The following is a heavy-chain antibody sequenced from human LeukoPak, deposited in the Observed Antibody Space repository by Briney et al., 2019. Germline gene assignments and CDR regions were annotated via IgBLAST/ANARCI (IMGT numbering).Heavy chain of an antibody. CDR2: IYPGDSDT. V-gene: IGHV5-51*01. CDR3: ARGSLTGYHFLKVMDY. Sequence: GESLKISSKGSGYSFASYWIGWVRQMPGKGLEWMEIIYPGDSDTRYSPSFQGQVTISADKSISTAYLQWSSLKASHTAMYYCARGSLTGYHFLKVMDYWLQPTLVGVRS. CDR1: GYSFASYW. J-gene: IGHJ4*02. D-gene: IGHD3-9*01.